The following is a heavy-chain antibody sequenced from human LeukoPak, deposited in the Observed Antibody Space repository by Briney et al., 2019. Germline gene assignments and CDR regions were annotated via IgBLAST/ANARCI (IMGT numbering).Heavy chain of an antibody. D-gene: IGHD6-13*01. CDR1: GYTFTSYG. Sequence: GASVKVSCKASGYTFTSYGISWVRQAPGQGLEWMGWISAYNGNTNYAQKLQGRVTMTTDTSTSTAYMELRSLRSDDTAVYYCARDPGIAAAATPGDYWGQGTLVTVSS. V-gene: IGHV1-18*01. CDR3: ARDPGIAAAATPGDY. J-gene: IGHJ4*02. CDR2: ISAYNGNT.